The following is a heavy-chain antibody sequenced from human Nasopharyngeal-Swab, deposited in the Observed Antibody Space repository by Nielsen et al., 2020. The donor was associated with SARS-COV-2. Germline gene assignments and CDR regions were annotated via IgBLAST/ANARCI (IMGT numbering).Heavy chain of an antibody. D-gene: IGHD4-23*01. J-gene: IGHJ6*03. CDR1: GGTFSSYA. V-gene: IGHV1-69*13. CDR2: IIPIFGTA. CDR3: ARDDTVVTSYYYYYMDV. Sequence: SVKVSCKASGGTFSSYAISWVRQAPGQGLERMGGIIPIFGTANYAQKFQGRVTITADESTSTAYMELSSLRSDDTAVYYCARDDTVVTSYYYYYMDVWGKGTTVTVSS.